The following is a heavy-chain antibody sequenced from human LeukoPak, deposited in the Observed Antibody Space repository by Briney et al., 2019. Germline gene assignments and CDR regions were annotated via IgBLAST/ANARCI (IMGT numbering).Heavy chain of an antibody. D-gene: IGHD1-7*01. CDR1: GGSIGSYY. CDR2: IYYSGST. J-gene: IGHJ4*02. CDR3: ARGSNWNYGPPFDY. V-gene: IGHV4-59*12. Sequence: PSETLSLTCTVSGGSIGSYYWSWIRQPPGKGLEWIGYIYYSGSTNYNPSLKSRVTISVDTSKNQFSLKLSSVTAADTAVYYCARGSNWNYGPPFDYWGQGTLVTVSS.